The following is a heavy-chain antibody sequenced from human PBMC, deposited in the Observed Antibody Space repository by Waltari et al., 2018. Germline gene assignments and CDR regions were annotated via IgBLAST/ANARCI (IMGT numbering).Heavy chain of an antibody. D-gene: IGHD2-15*01. V-gene: IGHV3-48*04. CDR2: ISSSSQTT. J-gene: IGHJ4*02. CDR3: ARDEVVVAGVPHDY. Sequence: EVHLVESGGGLVQPGGSLTLSCASSGSDFNTYSMNWVRQAPGKGLEWLSYISSSSQTTYYADSVRGRFTISRDNAQNSLYLHMNSLRAEDTAVYYCARDEVVVAGVPHDYWGQGTLVTVSS. CDR1: GSDFNTYS.